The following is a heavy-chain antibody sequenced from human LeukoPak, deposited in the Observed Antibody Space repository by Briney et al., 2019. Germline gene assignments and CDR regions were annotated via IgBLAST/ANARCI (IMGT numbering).Heavy chain of an antibody. CDR1: GGSISSSSYY. J-gene: IGHJ4*02. Sequence: SETLSLTCTVSGGSISSSSYYWGWIRQPPGKGLEWIGYIYYSGITNYNPSLKSRVTISVDMSKNQFSLKLISVTAADTAVYYCANGGYYYDSSGYFTADLSGYFDYWGQGTLVTVSS. CDR2: IYYSGIT. V-gene: IGHV4-61*05. D-gene: IGHD3-22*01. CDR3: ANGGYYYDSSGYFTADLSGYFDY.